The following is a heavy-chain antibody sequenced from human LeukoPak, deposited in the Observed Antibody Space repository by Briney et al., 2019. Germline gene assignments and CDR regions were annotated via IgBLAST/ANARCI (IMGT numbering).Heavy chain of an antibody. CDR3: ASSITMVRGVIISPSDAFDI. J-gene: IGHJ3*02. CDR2: MNPNSGNT. CDR1: GYTFTSYD. D-gene: IGHD3-10*01. Sequence: ASVKVSCKASGYTFTSYDINWVRQATGQGLEWMGWMNPNSGNTGYAQKFQGRVTITRNTSISTAYMELSSLRSEDTAVYYCASSITMVRGVIISPSDAFDIWGQGTMVTVSS. V-gene: IGHV1-8*03.